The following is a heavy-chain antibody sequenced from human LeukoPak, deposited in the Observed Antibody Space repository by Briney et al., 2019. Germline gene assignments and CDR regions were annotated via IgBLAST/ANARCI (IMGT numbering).Heavy chain of an antibody. Sequence: SETLSLTCTVSGGSISSYYWSWIRQPPGKGLEWIGYIYYSGSTNYNPSLKSRVTISVDTSKNQFSLKLSSVTAADTAVYYCAGLNILTGYDPVYYYYYGMDVWGQGTTVTVSS. CDR2: IYYSGST. CDR3: AGLNILTGYDPVYYYYYGMDV. D-gene: IGHD3-9*01. CDR1: GGSISSYY. V-gene: IGHV4-59*08. J-gene: IGHJ6*02.